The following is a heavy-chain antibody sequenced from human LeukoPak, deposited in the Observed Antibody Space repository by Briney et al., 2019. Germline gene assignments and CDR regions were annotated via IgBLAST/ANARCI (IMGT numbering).Heavy chain of an antibody. CDR3: VKDYCSGGSCIDAFDF. D-gene: IGHD2-15*01. J-gene: IGHJ3*01. CDR2: ISGSSSQI. V-gene: IGHV3-21*01. Sequence: GGSLRLSCAGSGFTFSSCSMNWVRQAPGKGLEWLSSISGSSSQIFYADSVKGRFTMSRDNAKNSLYLQMNSLRAEDTAVYYCVKDYCSGGSCIDAFDFWGQGTMVTVSS. CDR1: GFTFSSCS.